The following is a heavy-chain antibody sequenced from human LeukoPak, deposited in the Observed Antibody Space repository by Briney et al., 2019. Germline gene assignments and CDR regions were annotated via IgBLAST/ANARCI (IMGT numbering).Heavy chain of an antibody. CDR1: RFTFSDYD. J-gene: IGHJ6*04. V-gene: IGHV3-48*03. D-gene: IGHD2-2*01. Sequence: GGSLRLSCAASRFTFSDYDMNWVRQAPGKGLEWVSYISSSDNSIYYADSVKGRFTISRDNAKNSLYLQMNNLRAEDTALYYCARGYAYGMDVWGKGTTVTVSS. CDR3: ARGYAYGMDV. CDR2: ISSSDNSI.